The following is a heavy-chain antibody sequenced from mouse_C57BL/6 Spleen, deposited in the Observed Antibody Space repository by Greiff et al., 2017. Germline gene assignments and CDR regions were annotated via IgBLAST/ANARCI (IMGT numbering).Heavy chain of an antibody. D-gene: IGHD3-2*02. CDR3: ARAAQALYAMDY. V-gene: IGHV1-50*01. CDR1: GYTFTSYW. CDR2: IDPSDSYT. J-gene: IGHJ4*01. Sequence: QVQLQQSGAELVKPGASVKLSCKASGYTFTSYWMQWVKQRPGQGLEWIGEIDPSDSYTNYNQKFKGKATLTVETSSSTAYMQLSSLTSEDSAVYYCARAAQALYAMDYWGQGTSVTVSS.